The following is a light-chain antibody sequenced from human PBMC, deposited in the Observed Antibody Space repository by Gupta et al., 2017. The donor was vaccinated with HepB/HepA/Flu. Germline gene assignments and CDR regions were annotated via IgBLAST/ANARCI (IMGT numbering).Light chain of an antibody. CDR1: SSNIGSNT. CDR3: AAWDDSLNGLV. Sequence: SVLTPPPSSSGPPGQRVTISCSGSSSNIGSNTVNWYQPLPGTAPKLLIYSYNQRPSGVPDRFSGSKSGTSASLAISGLQAEDDADYYCAAWDDSLNGLVFGGGTKLTVL. J-gene: IGLJ2*01. V-gene: IGLV1-44*01. CDR2: SYN.